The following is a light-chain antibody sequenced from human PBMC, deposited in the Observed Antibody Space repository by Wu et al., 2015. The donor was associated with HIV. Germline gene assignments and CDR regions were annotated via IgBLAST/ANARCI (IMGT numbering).Light chain of an antibody. V-gene: IGKV1-27*01. CDR3: QQSGS. J-gene: IGKJ2*01. CDR2: GAS. CDR1: QSISNY. Sequence: DIQMTQSPSSLSASVGDRVTISCRASQSISNYLAWYQQKPGRVPKLLIYGASTLQSGVPSRFSGSGSGTDFTLTISSLQPEDSATYYCQQSGSFGQGTMVQIK.